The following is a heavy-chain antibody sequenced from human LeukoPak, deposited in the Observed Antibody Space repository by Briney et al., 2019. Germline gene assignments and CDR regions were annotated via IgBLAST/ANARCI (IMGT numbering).Heavy chain of an antibody. D-gene: IGHD2-21*02. V-gene: IGHV1-69*02. CDR3: ARPSYCGGDCYSGSWFDP. CDR2: IIPILGIA. J-gene: IGHJ5*02. Sequence: GASVKVSCKASGYTFTGYYMHWVRQAPGQGLEWMGRIIPILGIANYAQKFQGRVTITADKSTSTAYMELSSLRSEDTAVYYCARPSYCGGDCYSGSWFDPWGQGTLVTVSS. CDR1: GYTFTGYY.